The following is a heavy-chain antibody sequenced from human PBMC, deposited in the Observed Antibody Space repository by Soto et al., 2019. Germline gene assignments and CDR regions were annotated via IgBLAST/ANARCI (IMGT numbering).Heavy chain of an antibody. Sequence: GASVKVSCKASGGTFSSYAISWVRQAPGQGLEWMGGIIPIFGTANYAQKFQGRVTITADKSTSTAYMELSSLRSEDTAVYYCARGLGPIWGRADAFDIWGQGTMVTVSS. J-gene: IGHJ3*02. CDR1: GGTFSSYA. V-gene: IGHV1-69*06. D-gene: IGHD3-16*01. CDR2: IIPIFGTA. CDR3: ARGLGPIWGRADAFDI.